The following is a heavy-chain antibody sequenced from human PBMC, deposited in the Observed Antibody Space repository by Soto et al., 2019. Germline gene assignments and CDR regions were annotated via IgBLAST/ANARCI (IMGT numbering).Heavy chain of an antibody. CDR3: ASDKQGELLGFDP. CDR1: GYRSTSYG. D-gene: IGHD1-26*01. CDR2: ISANNGKT. J-gene: IGHJ5*02. V-gene: IGHV1-18*01. Sequence: QVQLVQSGTEVKKPGASVQVSCKASGYRSTSYGISWVRQAPGQGLEWMGWISANNGKTNYAQKLQGRVTMTTDTSTNTAYMELRSLISDDTAVYYCASDKQGELLGFDPWGQGTLVTVSS.